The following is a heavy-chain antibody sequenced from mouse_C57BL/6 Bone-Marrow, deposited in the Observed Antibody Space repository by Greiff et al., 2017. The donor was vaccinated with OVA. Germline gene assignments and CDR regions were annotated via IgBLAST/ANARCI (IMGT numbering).Heavy chain of an antibody. V-gene: IGHV5-17*01. Sequence: DVKLVESGGGLVKPGGSLKLSCAASGFTFSDYGMHWVRQAPEKGLEWVAYISSGSSTIYYADTVKGRFTISRDNAKNTLFLQMTSLRSEDTAMYYCAMGYYGSSYWYFDVWGTGTTVTVSS. J-gene: IGHJ1*03. CDR3: AMGYYGSSYWYFDV. CDR2: ISSGSSTI. D-gene: IGHD1-1*01. CDR1: GFTFSDYG.